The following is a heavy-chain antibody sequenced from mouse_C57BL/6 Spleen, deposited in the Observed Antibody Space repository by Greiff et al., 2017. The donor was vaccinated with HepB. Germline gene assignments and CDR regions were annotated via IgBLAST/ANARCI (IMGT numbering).Heavy chain of an antibody. CDR1: GYAFSSSW. Sequence: VQRVESGPELVKPGASVKISCKASGYAFSSSWMNWVKQRPGKGLEWIGRIYPGDGDTNYNGKFKGKATLTADKSSSTAYMQLSSLTSEDSAVYFCAIYYDGSSHYYAMDYWGQGTSVTVSS. V-gene: IGHV1-82*01. D-gene: IGHD1-1*01. CDR3: AIYYDGSSHYYAMDY. CDR2: IYPGDGDT. J-gene: IGHJ4*01.